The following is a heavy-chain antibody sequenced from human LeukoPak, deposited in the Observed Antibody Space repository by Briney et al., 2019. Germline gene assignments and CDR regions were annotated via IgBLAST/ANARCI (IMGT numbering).Heavy chain of an antibody. CDR2: INPNSGGT. CDR3: ARWMTTVITPDY. J-gene: IGHJ4*02. Sequence: ATVKVSCKASGYTFNGYYLHWVRQAPGQGLEWMGWINPNSGGTNYAQKFQGRVTMTRDTSISTAYMELSRLRSDDTAVYYCARWMTTVITPDYWGQGTLVTVSS. V-gene: IGHV1-2*02. CDR1: GYTFNGYY. D-gene: IGHD4-11*01.